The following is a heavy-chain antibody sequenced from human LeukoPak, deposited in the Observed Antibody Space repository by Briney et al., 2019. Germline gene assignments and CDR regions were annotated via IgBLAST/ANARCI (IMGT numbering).Heavy chain of an antibody. CDR1: GYTLTELS. V-gene: IGHV1-24*01. D-gene: IGHD3-3*01. J-gene: IGHJ4*02. Sequence: ASVKVSCKVSGYTLTELSMHWVRQAPGKGLEWMGGFDPEDGETIYAQKFQGRVTMTEDTSTDTAYMELSSLRSEDTAVYYCATDPLLEWLLSYWGQGTLVTVSS. CDR3: ATDPLLEWLLSY. CDR2: FDPEDGET.